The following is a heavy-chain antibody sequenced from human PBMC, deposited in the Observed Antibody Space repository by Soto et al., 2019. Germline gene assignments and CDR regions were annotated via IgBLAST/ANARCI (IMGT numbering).Heavy chain of an antibody. J-gene: IGHJ4*02. V-gene: IGHV3-66*01. CDR1: GFSVSSYY. CDR2: IYRGGDI. Sequence: EVQVVESGGGLVQPGGSLRLSCAACGFSVSSYYMSWFRQAPGKGLEWVSVIYRGGDIYYADSVQGRFTTSRDISRNSLDLQMNSLRVEDTAVYYCARDRRDGDTIWGQGALVTVSS. D-gene: IGHD3-3*01. CDR3: ARDRRDGDTI.